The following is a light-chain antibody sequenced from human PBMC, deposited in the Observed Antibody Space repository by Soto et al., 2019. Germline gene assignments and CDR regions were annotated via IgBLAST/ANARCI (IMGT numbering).Light chain of an antibody. Sequence: EIVMTQSPATLSVSPGERATLSCRASQSVSSNLAWYQQKPGQAPRLLIYGASTRATCIPARFSGSGSGTEFTLTISSLQSEDFAVYYCQQDNNWPWTFGQGTKVEI. CDR1: QSVSSN. CDR2: GAS. V-gene: IGKV3-15*01. J-gene: IGKJ1*01. CDR3: QQDNNWPWT.